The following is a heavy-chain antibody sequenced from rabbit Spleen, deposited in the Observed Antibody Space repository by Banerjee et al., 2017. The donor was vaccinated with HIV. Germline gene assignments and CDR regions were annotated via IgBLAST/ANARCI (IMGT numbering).Heavy chain of an antibody. CDR2: IYAGSSGST. Sequence: QEQLEESGGDLVKPEGSLTLTCTASGFSFSSSYWICWVRQAPGKGLEWIACIYAGSSGSTYYASWAKGRFTISKTSSTTVTLQMTSLTHADTATYFCARSSGGAWMYLDLWGPGTLVTVS. J-gene: IGHJ4*01. V-gene: IGHV1S45*01. D-gene: IGHD4-2*01. CDR3: ARSSGGAWMYLDL. CDR1: GFSFSSSYW.